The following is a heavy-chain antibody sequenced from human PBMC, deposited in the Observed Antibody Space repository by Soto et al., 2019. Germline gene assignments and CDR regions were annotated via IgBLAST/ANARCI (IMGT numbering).Heavy chain of an antibody. D-gene: IGHD3-16*01. J-gene: IGHJ6*02. V-gene: IGHV1-69*01. CDR3: ARGETYLGV. CDR2: IIPIFSSR. Sequence: QVQLVQSGAEVKKPGSSVKVSCKTSRDTFNKYAFNWVRQAHGQGLEWMGWIIPIFSSRNYAEKFQGRVTITADDSTSTAYMELRSLRFEDTAVYYCARGETYLGVWGQGTTVTVSS. CDR1: RDTFNKYA.